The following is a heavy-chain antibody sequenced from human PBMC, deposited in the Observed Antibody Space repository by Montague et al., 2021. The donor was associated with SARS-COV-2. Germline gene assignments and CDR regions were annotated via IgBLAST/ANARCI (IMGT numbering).Heavy chain of an antibody. CDR2: IYYSGST. CDR1: GGSISSSSYY. D-gene: IGHD6-13*01. Sequence: SETLSLTCTVSGGSISSSSYYWGWIRQPPGKGLEWIGSIYYSGSTYYNPSLKSRVTISVDTSKNQFSLKLSSVTAADTAVYYCARVRRQHLVRLSGMDVWGQGTTVTVSS. CDR3: ARVRRQHLVRLSGMDV. V-gene: IGHV4-39*07. J-gene: IGHJ6*02.